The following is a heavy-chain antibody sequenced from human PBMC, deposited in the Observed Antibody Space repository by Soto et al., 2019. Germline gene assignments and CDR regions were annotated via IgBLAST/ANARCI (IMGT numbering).Heavy chain of an antibody. CDR1: GGSINSGGYS. V-gene: IGHV4-30-2*01. D-gene: IGHD3-16*01. CDR3: ARSTSPIQGYFDY. CDR2: IYDSGTT. Sequence: QLQLQESGSGLVKPSQTLSLTCAVSGGSINSGGYSWNWIRPPPGKGLEWIGYIYDSGTTYYNPSLKSRVTISVDRSKNQFSLKLSSVTAADTAVYYCARSTSPIQGYFDYWGQGTLVTVSS. J-gene: IGHJ4*02.